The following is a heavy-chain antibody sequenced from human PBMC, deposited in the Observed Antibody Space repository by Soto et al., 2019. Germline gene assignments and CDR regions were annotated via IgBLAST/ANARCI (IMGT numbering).Heavy chain of an antibody. CDR1: GGSISSGGYY. CDR3: ARAPEYCTSNTCNWFDP. J-gene: IGHJ5*02. CDR2: IYYSGST. V-gene: IGHV4-31*03. Sequence: QVQLQESGPGLMKPSQTLSLTCTVSGGSISSGGYYWSWIRQHPGKGLEWIGYIYYSGSTYYNPSLKSRVTLSVDMSKNQFSLKLSSVTAADTAVYYCARAPEYCTSNTCNWFDPWGQGTLVTVSS. D-gene: IGHD2-2*01.